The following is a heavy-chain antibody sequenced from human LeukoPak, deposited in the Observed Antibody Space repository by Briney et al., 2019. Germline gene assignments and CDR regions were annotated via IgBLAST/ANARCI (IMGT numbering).Heavy chain of an antibody. CDR2: ISAYNGNT. J-gene: IGHJ5*02. CDR1: GYTFTRYG. D-gene: IGHD6-13*01. Sequence: EASVKVSCKASGYTFTRYGISLVRQAPGQGLEWMGWISAYNGNTNYAQKLQGRVTMTTDTSTSTAYMELRSLRSDDTAVYYCARDSDSSFRGFYPWGQGTLVTVSS. CDR3: ARDSDSSFRGFYP. V-gene: IGHV1-18*01.